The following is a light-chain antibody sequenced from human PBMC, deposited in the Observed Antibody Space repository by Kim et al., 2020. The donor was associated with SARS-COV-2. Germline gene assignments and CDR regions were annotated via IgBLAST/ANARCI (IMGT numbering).Light chain of an antibody. CDR2: GSS. Sequence: DIVLTQSPDTLSLSPGERATLSCRASQSVRSNFLAWYRHKPGQAPRLLIYGSSSRAAGIPDRFNGSGSGTDFTLTIGRLEPEDFAVYYCHQYGSSPPYTFGQGTKLEI. V-gene: IGKV3-20*01. CDR3: HQYGSSPPYT. CDR1: QSVRSNF. J-gene: IGKJ2*01.